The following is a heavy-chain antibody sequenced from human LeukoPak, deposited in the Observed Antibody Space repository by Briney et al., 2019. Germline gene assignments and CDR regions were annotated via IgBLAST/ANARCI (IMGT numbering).Heavy chain of an antibody. CDR2: ISTDSVYT. CDR1: GFIFSDYY. D-gene: IGHD3-10*01. J-gene: IGHJ4*02. Sequence: PGGSLRLSCAASGFIFSDYYMSWIRQAPGKGLEWVSYISTDSVYTNYADPVKGRFTISRDNAKNSLYLQLNSLRAEDTAVYYCARESHGTGDQWGQGTLVTVSS. CDR3: ARESHGTGDQ. V-gene: IGHV3-11*05.